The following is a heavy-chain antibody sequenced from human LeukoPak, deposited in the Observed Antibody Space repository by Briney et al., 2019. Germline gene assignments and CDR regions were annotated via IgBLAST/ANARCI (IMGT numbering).Heavy chain of an antibody. V-gene: IGHV4-39*01. CDR3: ARIYGDPFYFDY. Sequence: SETLSLTCTVSGGSISSSSYYWGWIRQPPGKGLEWIGSIYYSGSTYYNPSLKSRVTISVDTSKNQFSLKLSSVTAADTAVYYCARIYGDPFYFDYWGQGTLVTVSS. CDR2: IYYSGST. D-gene: IGHD4-17*01. CDR1: GGSISSSSYY. J-gene: IGHJ4*02.